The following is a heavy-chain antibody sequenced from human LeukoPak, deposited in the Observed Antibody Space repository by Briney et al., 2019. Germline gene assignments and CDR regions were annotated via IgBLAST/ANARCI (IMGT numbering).Heavy chain of an antibody. CDR3: AREDYSGYDFYDY. CDR1: GFTFSSYW. J-gene: IGHJ4*02. D-gene: IGHD5-12*01. Sequence: GGSLRLSCAASGFTFSSYWMHWVRQAPGKGRVWVSLINSDGSIRNYADSVKGRFTISRDNAKNTLYLQMNSLRVEDTAVYYCAREDYSGYDFYDYWGQGSLVTVSS. V-gene: IGHV3-74*01. CDR2: INSDGSIR.